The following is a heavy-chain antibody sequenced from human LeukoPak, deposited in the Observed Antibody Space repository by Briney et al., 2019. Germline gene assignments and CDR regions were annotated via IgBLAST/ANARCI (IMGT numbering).Heavy chain of an antibody. CDR2: ITASGDST. Sequence: GSLRLSCAGSGFPFSSYPISWVRQPPGKGLEWVSAITASGDSTYSADSVKGRFTISRDNAKNSLYLQMNSLRAEDTAVYYCASVSSSWYGDYYYYMDVWGKGTTVTVSS. V-gene: IGHV3-23*01. D-gene: IGHD6-13*01. CDR1: GFPFSSYP. J-gene: IGHJ6*03. CDR3: ASVSSSWYGDYYYYMDV.